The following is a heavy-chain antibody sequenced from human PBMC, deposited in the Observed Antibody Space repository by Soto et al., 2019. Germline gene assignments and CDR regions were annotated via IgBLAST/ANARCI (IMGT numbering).Heavy chain of an antibody. J-gene: IGHJ5*02. CDR3: AREYGTGGCFDR. CDR2: IWYDGSNK. V-gene: IGHV3-33*01. D-gene: IGHD1-26*01. Sequence: QVQLVESGGGVVQPGRSLRLSCAASGFTFSRYGMHWVRQAPGEGLEWVAVIWYDGSNKYYADSVKGRFTISRDNSKNTLYLQMNSLRAEDTAVYYCAREYGTGGCFDRWGQGTLVTVSS. CDR1: GFTFSRYG.